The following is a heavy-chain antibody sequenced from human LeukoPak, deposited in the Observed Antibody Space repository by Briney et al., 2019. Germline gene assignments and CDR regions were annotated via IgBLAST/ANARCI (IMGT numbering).Heavy chain of an antibody. Sequence: PGGSLRLSCAASGFTFSSYAMSWVRQAPGKGLEWVSAISGSGGSTYYADSVKGRFTISRDNSKSTLYLQMNSLRAEDTAVYYCAKDGRHSSGWYNCWGQGTLVTVSS. J-gene: IGHJ4*02. CDR3: AKDGRHSSGWYNC. V-gene: IGHV3-23*01. CDR2: ISGSGGST. D-gene: IGHD6-19*01. CDR1: GFTFSSYA.